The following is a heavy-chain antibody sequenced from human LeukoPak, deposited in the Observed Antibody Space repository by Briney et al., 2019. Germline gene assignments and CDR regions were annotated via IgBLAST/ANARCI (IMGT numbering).Heavy chain of an antibody. D-gene: IGHD2-2*01. CDR1: GGTFSSYA. V-gene: IGHV1-69*05. CDR3: ARGYCSSTSCPIDY. CDR2: IIPIFGTA. J-gene: IGHJ4*02. Sequence: SVEVSCKASGGTFSSYAISWVRQAPGQGLEWMGGIIPIFGTANYAQKFQGRVTITTDESTSTAYMELSSLRSEDTAVYYCARGYCSSTSCPIDYWGQGTLVTVSS.